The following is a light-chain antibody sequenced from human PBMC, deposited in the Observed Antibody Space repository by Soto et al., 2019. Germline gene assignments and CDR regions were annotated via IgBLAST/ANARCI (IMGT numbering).Light chain of an antibody. Sequence: EIVLTQSPATLSVSPWERATLSCRGSQSVTSNLAWYQQKPGQAPRLLLYGASTRATGIPAKFGGSGSGTEFTLTITSLQSEDFAVYYCQHYNNWPPWTFGQGTKVDI. CDR3: QHYNNWPPWT. J-gene: IGKJ1*01. CDR1: QSVTSN. V-gene: IGKV3-15*01. CDR2: GAS.